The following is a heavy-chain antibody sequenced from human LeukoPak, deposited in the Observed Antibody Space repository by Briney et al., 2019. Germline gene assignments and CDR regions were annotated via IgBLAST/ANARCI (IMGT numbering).Heavy chain of an antibody. J-gene: IGHJ4*02. CDR1: GYTFTASG. CDR3: ARADYYDSSDYYYVIDY. D-gene: IGHD3-22*01. CDR2: INPYNDIT. V-gene: IGHV1-18*01. Sequence: ASVKLSCKASGYTFTASGLCWVRQAPGQGLEWMGWINPYNDITDYAQTFKGRVTMTTDTSTSTAYMELSSLRSEDTAVYYCARADYYDSSDYYYVIDYWGQGTLVTVSS.